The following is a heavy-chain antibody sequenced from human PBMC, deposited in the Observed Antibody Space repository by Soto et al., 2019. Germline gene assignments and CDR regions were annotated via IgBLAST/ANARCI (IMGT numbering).Heavy chain of an antibody. Sequence: QVQLVESGGGVVQPGRSLRLSCAASGFTFSSYGMHWVRQAPGKGLEWVAVISYDGSNKYYADSVKGRFTISRDNSKNTLYLQMNSLRAEDTAVYYCANSRADYYYYGMDAWGQGTTVTVSS. V-gene: IGHV3-30*18. CDR1: GFTFSSYG. J-gene: IGHJ6*02. D-gene: IGHD2-2*01. CDR2: ISYDGSNK. CDR3: ANSRADYYYYGMDA.